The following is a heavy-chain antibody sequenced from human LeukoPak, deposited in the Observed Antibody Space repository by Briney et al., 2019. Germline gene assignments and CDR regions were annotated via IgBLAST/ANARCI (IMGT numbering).Heavy chain of an antibody. CDR3: ARKGCSSTSCYTRGHPGAANWFDP. CDR1: GGSFSGYY. CDR2: INHSGST. J-gene: IGHJ5*02. D-gene: IGHD2-2*02. Sequence: SSETLSLTCAVYGGSFSGYYWSWIRQPPGKGLEWIGEINHSGSTNYNPSLKSRVTISVDTSKNQFSLKLSSVTAADTAVYYCARKGCSSTSCYTRGHPGAANWFDPWGQGTLVTVSS. V-gene: IGHV4-34*01.